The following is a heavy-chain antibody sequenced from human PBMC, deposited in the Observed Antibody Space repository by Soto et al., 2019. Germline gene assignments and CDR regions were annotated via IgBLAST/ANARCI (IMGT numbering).Heavy chain of an antibody. CDR2: ISYDGSNK. CDR1: GFTFSSYA. D-gene: IGHD2-2*01. CDR3: ARDLKDIVVVPAATLYYYGMDV. J-gene: IGHJ6*02. V-gene: IGHV3-30-3*01. Sequence: GGSLRLSCAASGFTFSSYAMHWVRQAPGKGLEWVAVISYDGSNKYYADSVKGRFTISRDNSKNTLYLQMNSLRAEDTAVYYCARDLKDIVVVPAATLYYYGMDVWGQGTTVTVSS.